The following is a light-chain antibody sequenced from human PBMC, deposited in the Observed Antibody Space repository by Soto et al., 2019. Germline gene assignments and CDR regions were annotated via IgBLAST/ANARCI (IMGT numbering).Light chain of an antibody. CDR3: QQYNNWPLYT. CDR2: DAS. V-gene: IGKV3-15*01. J-gene: IGKJ2*01. CDR1: QSVSRN. Sequence: EIVMTQSPATLSVSPGERATLSCRASQSVSRNLAWYQQRPGRAPRLLIYDASTRATDIPARFSGSGSGTEFTLTISSLQSEDFAVYYCQQYNNWPLYTFGQGTKLESK.